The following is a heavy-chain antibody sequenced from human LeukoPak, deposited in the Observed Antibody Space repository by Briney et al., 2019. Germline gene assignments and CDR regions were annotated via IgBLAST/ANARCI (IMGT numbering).Heavy chain of an antibody. Sequence: SETLSLTCAVYGGSFSGYYWGWIRQPPGKGLEWIGEINHSGSTNYNPSLKSRVTISVDTSKNQFSLKLSSVTAADTAVYYCARHTVTTSFDYWGQGTLVTVSS. CDR3: ARHTVTTSFDY. CDR2: INHSGST. D-gene: IGHD4-17*01. J-gene: IGHJ4*02. V-gene: IGHV4-34*01. CDR1: GGSFSGYY.